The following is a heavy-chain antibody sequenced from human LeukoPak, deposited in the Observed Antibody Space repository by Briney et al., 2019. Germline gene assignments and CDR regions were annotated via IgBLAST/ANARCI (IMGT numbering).Heavy chain of an antibody. CDR2: IYYSGST. J-gene: IGHJ2*01. D-gene: IGHD2-2*01. CDR3: ARLGRTSYWYFDL. V-gene: IGHV4-59*08. Sequence: PSETLSLTCTVPGGSISSYYWSWIRQPPGKGLEWIGYIYYSGSTNYNPSLKSRVTISVDTSKNQFSLKLSSVTAADTAVYYCARLGRTSYWYFDLWGRGTLVTVSS. CDR1: GGSISSYY.